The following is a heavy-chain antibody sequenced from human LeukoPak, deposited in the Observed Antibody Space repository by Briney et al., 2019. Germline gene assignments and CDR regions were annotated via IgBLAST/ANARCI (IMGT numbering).Heavy chain of an antibody. J-gene: IGHJ4*02. V-gene: IGHV3-30*18. Sequence: GGSLRLSCAASGFTFSSYGMHWVRQAPGKGLEWVAVISYDGSNNYYADSVKGRFSISRDNSRNTLYPQMNGLRAEDTAVYYCAKGFTGMDFWGQGSLVTVSS. CDR1: GFTFSSYG. CDR3: AKGFTGMDF. CDR2: ISYDGSNN. D-gene: IGHD3-16*01.